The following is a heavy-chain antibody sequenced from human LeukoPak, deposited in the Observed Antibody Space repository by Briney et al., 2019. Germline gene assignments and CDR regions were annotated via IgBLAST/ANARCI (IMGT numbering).Heavy chain of an antibody. CDR3: ARELPREVTLDY. J-gene: IGHJ4*01. CDR2: IFTDGGTT. Sequence: GGSLRLSCVASEFNFFSFGMQWVRQAPGKGLVWVSRIFTDGGTTSYADSVKGRFTISRDNAKNTLYLQMNSLRAEDTAVYYCARELPREVTLDYWGQGTLVTVSP. D-gene: IGHD2-21*02. V-gene: IGHV3-74*01. CDR1: EFNFFSFG.